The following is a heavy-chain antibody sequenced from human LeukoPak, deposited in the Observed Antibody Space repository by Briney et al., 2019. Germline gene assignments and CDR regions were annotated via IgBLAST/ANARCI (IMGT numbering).Heavy chain of an antibody. D-gene: IGHD1-26*01. Sequence: GGSLRLSCAASGFTFNTSSMSWVRQAPERGLEWVSFINMSSIHIHYTESVKGRFTISRDHAKKTVYLHMNSQRAEATGVYYFAKFEPLLALARWGQGTMVTVSS. V-gene: IGHV3-21*01. CDR3: AKFEPLLALAR. J-gene: IGHJ3*01. CDR2: INMSSIHI. CDR1: GFTFNTSS.